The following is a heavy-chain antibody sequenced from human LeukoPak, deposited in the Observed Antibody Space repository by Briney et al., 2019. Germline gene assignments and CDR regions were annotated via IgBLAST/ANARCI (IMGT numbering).Heavy chain of an antibody. J-gene: IGHJ4*02. Sequence: SETLSLTCTVSGGSISSSSYYWGWIRQPPGKGLEWIVSNYYSGSTYYNPSLKSRVTISVDTSKNQFSLKLSPVTAADTAVYYCARQGFVVVPAALYFDYWGQGTLVTVSS. D-gene: IGHD2-2*01. CDR2: NYYSGST. CDR3: ARQGFVVVPAALYFDY. CDR1: GGSISSSSYY. V-gene: IGHV4-39*01.